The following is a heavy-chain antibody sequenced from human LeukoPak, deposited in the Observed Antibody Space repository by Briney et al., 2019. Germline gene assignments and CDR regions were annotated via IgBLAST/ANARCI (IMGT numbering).Heavy chain of an antibody. CDR2: IQQDGNEK. Sequence: PGGSLRLSCAASGFTFSNYGMNWVRQAPGKGLEWVANIQQDGNEKYYVHSVKGRFTISRENAKHSVYLQMNSLRAEDTAVYYCARVGTPMVTIVAPYYMDVWGKGTTVTVSS. D-gene: IGHD5-18*01. CDR3: ARVGTPMVTIVAPYYMDV. V-gene: IGHV3-7*01. CDR1: GFTFSNYG. J-gene: IGHJ6*03.